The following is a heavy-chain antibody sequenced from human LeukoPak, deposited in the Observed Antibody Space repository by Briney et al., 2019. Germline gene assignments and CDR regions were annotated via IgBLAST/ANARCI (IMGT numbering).Heavy chain of an antibody. D-gene: IGHD3-22*01. CDR1: GGTFSNYG. CDR2: IIPIFGSA. CDR3: ARDLSGNFYDSSGSYPLGY. V-gene: IGHV1-69*05. Sequence: GASVKVSCKASGGTFSNYGVSWVRQAPGQGLEWMGGIIPIFGSAKYARMFRGRVTITTEESTNTAHMELSSLRSEDTAVYYCARDLSGNFYDSSGSYPLGYWGQGTLVTVSS. J-gene: IGHJ4*02.